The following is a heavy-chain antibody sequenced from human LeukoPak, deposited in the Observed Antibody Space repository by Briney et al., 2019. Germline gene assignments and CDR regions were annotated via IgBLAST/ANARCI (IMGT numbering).Heavy chain of an antibody. D-gene: IGHD6-13*01. CDR3: ARVVPPHDAFDI. CDR2: IRYDGSNK. V-gene: IGHV3-30*02. J-gene: IGHJ3*02. CDR1: AFTFRSYG. Sequence: GGSLRLSCAASAFTFRSYGMHWVRQAPGKGLDWVAFIRYDGSNKYYGDSVKGRFTISRDNSKNTLYLQMNSLRAEDTAVYYCARVVPPHDAFDIWGQGTMVTVSS.